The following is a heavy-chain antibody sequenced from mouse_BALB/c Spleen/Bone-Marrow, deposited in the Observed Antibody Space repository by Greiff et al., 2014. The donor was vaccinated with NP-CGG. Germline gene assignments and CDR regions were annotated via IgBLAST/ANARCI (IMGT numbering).Heavy chain of an antibody. J-gene: IGHJ4*01. V-gene: IGHV1S22*01. D-gene: IGHD2-3*01. CDR2: IYPGSGST. CDR3: TRGYYPYYYAMDY. CDR1: GYTFTSYW. Sequence: LPQSGSELVRPGASVKLSCKASGYTFTSYWMHWVKQRHGQGLEWIGNIYPGSGSTNYDEKFKSKGTLTVDTSSSTAYMHLSSLTSEDSAVYFCTRGYYPYYYAMDYWGQGTSVTASS.